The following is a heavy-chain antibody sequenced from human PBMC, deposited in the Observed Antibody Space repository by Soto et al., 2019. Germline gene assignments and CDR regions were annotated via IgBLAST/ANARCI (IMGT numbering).Heavy chain of an antibody. CDR1: GGPFSNYA. D-gene: IGHD3-22*01. V-gene: IGHV1-69*12. Sequence: QVQLVQSGAEVKKPGSSVKVSCKASGGPFSNYALDWVRQAPGQGLEWMGGIIPIFGTVRHAQNFQGRVTITADESTATAYMELSSLRYEDTAMYYCATGGERDYYDQSGWRWGQGNLVTVSS. CDR2: IIPIFGTV. J-gene: IGHJ1*01. CDR3: ATGGERDYYDQSGWR.